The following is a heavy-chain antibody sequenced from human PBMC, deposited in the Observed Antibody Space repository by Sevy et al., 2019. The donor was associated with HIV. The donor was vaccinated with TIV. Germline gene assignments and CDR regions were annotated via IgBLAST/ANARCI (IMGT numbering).Heavy chain of an antibody. CDR2: IKQDGSEK. V-gene: IGHV3-7*01. D-gene: IGHD1-26*01. J-gene: IGHJ3*01. CDR3: AKGSKATDSAFDL. Sequence: GGSLRLSCAASGFTFSSYWMSWVRQAPGKGLEWVANIKQDGSEKYYVDSVKGRFTISRDNAKNSLYLQMNTLRTEDTAVFYCAKGSKATDSAFDLWGQGTMVTVSS. CDR1: GFTFSSYW.